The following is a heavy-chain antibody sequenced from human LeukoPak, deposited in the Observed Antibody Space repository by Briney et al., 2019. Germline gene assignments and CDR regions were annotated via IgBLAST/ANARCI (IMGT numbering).Heavy chain of an antibody. V-gene: IGHV4-39*07. CDR3: ARVRIREIDH. Sequence: SETLSLTCTVSGDSISSSSYYWGWIRQPPGTGLEWIVSIYYTGRIYYNPSLKSRVTISVDTSKSQFSLRLSSVTAADTAVYYCARVRIREIDHWAQGTLVTVSS. CDR1: GDSISSSSYY. D-gene: IGHD5-24*01. CDR2: IYYTGRI. J-gene: IGHJ4*02.